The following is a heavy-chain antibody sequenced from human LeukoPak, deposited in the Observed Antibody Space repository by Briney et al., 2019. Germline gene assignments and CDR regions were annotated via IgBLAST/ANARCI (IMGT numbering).Heavy chain of an antibody. CDR2: ISWNSGSI. D-gene: IGHD3-10*01. J-gene: IGHJ5*02. CDR1: GFTFDDYA. Sequence: GRSLRLSCAASGFTFDDYAMHWVRQAPGKGLEWVSGISWNSGSIGYADSVKGRFTISRDNAKNSLYLQMNSLRAEDTALYYCAKSLRYGSGHNWFDPWGQGTLVTVSS. CDR3: AKSLRYGSGHNWFDP. V-gene: IGHV3-9*01.